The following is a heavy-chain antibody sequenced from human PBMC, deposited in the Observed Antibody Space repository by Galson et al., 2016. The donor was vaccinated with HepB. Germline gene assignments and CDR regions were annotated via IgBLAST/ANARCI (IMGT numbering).Heavy chain of an antibody. Sequence: QSGAEVKKPGESLKISCKGSGYTFSSFWLAWVRQLPGKGLEWMGVIYPGDSDTTYSPSFQGRVTISADQSISTAYLQWSSLRAEDTAIYYCARDGPILAGFYIRHFDHWGPGTLVTVSS. D-gene: IGHD3-9*01. J-gene: IGHJ4*02. CDR3: ARDGPILAGFYIRHFDH. CDR2: IYPGDSDT. V-gene: IGHV5-51*01. CDR1: GYTFSSFW.